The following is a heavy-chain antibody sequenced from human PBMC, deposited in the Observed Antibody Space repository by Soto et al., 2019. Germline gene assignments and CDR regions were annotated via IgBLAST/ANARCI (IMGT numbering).Heavy chain of an antibody. V-gene: IGHV1-2*02. D-gene: IGHD2-15*01. CDR2: INPNSGGT. CDR3: ARGLADIVVVVAATPPRY. J-gene: IGHJ4*02. CDR1: GYTFTGYY. Sequence: QVQLVQSGAEVKKPGASVKVSCKASGYTFTGYYMHWVRQAPGPGLEWMGWINPNSGGTNYAQKFQGRVTMTRDTSISTAYVALSRLRSDDTAVYYCARGLADIVVVVAATPPRYWGQGTLVTVSS.